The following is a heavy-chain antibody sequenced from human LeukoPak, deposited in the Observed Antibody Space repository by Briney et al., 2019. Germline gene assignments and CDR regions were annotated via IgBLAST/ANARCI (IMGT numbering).Heavy chain of an antibody. CDR3: ARGSGWYFY. CDR2: IYYSGST. Sequence: SETLSLTCTVSGDSLSGYFWSWIRQPPGKVLEWIGYIYYSGSTKYNPSLNSRVTISQDTSKNQFSLKLSSVTAADTAVYYCARGSGWYFYWGQGALVTVSS. CDR1: GDSLSGYF. V-gene: IGHV4-59*08. D-gene: IGHD6-13*01. J-gene: IGHJ4*02.